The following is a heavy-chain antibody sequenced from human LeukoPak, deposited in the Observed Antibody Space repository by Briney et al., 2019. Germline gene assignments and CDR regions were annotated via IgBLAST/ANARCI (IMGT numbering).Heavy chain of an antibody. CDR3: ARDLTTEAFDI. CDR1: GFTFSNYY. J-gene: IGHJ3*02. V-gene: IGHV3-11*01. D-gene: IGHD4-17*01. Sequence: GGSLRLSCAASGFTFSNYYMSWIRQAPGKGLEWVSYISSSGSTIYYADSVKGRFTISRDNAKNSLYLQMNSLRAEDTAVYYCARDLTTEAFDIWGQGTMVTVSS. CDR2: ISSSGSTI.